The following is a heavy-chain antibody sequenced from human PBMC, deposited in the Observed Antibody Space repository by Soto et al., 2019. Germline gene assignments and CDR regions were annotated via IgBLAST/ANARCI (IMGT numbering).Heavy chain of an antibody. J-gene: IGHJ6*02. V-gene: IGHV4-34*01. CDR2: INHSGST. D-gene: IGHD4-17*01. CDR1: GGSFSGYY. CDR3: ARGARATVTQTVYYYYGMDV. Sequence: SETLSLTCAVYGGSFSGYYWSWIRQPPGKGLEWIGEINHSGSTNYNPSLKSRVTISVDTSKNQFSLKLSSVTAADTAVYYCARGARATVTQTVYYYYGMDVWGQGTTVTVSS.